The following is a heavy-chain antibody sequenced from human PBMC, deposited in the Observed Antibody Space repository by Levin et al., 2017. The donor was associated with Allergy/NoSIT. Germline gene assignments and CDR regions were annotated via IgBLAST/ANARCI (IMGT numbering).Heavy chain of an antibody. CDR3: ARTTGYSNGKADAFDI. CDR1: GDSIGNSY. V-gene: IGHV4-59*01. D-gene: IGHD6-19*01. CDR2: IYYSVKT. J-gene: IGHJ3*02. Sequence: SQTLSLPCIVSGDSIGNSYWSWIRQPPGKGLEWIGDIYYSVKTNYNPSLKSRVTISVDTSKNQFSLNLHSVTAADTAVYYCARTTGYSNGKADAFDIWGQGTMVTVSS.